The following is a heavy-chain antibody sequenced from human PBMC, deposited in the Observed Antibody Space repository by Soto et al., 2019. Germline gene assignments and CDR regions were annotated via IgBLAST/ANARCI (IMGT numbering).Heavy chain of an antibody. Sequence: SETLYLTCTVSGGSINSGGYYWTWIRQHPGKGLEWIGYIYYSGNTYYNPSLKSRVTISVDTSKNTLYLQMNSLRAEDTAVYYCAKKADGDYDYYHGMDVWGQGTTVTVSS. CDR3: AKKADGDYDYYHGMDV. D-gene: IGHD4-17*01. CDR1: GGSINSGGYY. CDR2: IYYSGNT. J-gene: IGHJ6*01. V-gene: IGHV4-31*03.